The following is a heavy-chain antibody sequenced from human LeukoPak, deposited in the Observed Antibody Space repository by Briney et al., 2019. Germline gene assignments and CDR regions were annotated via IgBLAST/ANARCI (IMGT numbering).Heavy chain of an antibody. CDR1: GFTFGNYA. V-gene: IGHV3-49*04. CDR3: TRDRPLLWFGESQYYFDY. D-gene: IGHD3-10*01. CDR2: IRSKAYGGTT. Sequence: GGSLRLSCTASGFTFGNYAMSWVRQAPGKGLEWVGFIRSKAYGGTTEYAASVKGRFTISRDDSKSIAYLQMNSLKTEDTAVYYCTRDRPLLWFGESQYYFDYWGQGTLVTVSS. J-gene: IGHJ4*02.